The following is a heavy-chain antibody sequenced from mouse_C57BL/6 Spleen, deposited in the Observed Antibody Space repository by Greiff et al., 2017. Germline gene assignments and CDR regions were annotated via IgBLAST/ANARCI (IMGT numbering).Heavy chain of an antibody. J-gene: IGHJ4*01. Sequence: QVQLQQSGAELMKPGASVKLSCKATGYTFTGYWMHWVKQRPGHGLEWIGEILPGSGSTNYNEKFKGKATFTADTSSNTAYMQLRRLTSEDSAIYYCARYAGYGYYYAMDYWGQGTSVTVAS. CDR1: GYTFTGYW. V-gene: IGHV1-9*01. CDR2: ILPGSGST. D-gene: IGHD2-3*01. CDR3: ARYAGYGYYYAMDY.